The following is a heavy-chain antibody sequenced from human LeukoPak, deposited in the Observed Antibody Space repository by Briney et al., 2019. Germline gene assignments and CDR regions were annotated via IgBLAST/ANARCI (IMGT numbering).Heavy chain of an antibody. CDR3: ARDWGLATGYWYFHL. CDR2: IIPIFGTA. CDR1: GGTFSSYA. J-gene: IGHJ2*01. V-gene: IGHV1-69*01. Sequence: SVKVSCKASGGTFSSYAISWVRQAPGQGLEWMGGIIPIFGTANYAQKFQGRVTITADESTSTAYMELSSLRSEDTAVYYCARDWGLATGYWYFHLWGRGTLVTVSS. D-gene: IGHD5-12*01.